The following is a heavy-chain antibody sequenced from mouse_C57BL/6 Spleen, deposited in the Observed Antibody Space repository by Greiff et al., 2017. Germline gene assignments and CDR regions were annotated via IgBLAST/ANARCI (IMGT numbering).Heavy chain of an antibody. Sequence: VQLQQSGAELVRPGASVKLSCTASGFNIKDDYMHWVKQRPEQGLEWIGWIYPENGDTEYASKFQGKATITADTSSKPAYLQLSSLTSEDTAVYYCTFEYGGYYFDYWGQGTTLTVSS. CDR3: TFEYGGYYFDY. CDR2: IYPENGDT. J-gene: IGHJ2*01. CDR1: GFNIKDDY. D-gene: IGHD5-1*01. V-gene: IGHV14-4*01.